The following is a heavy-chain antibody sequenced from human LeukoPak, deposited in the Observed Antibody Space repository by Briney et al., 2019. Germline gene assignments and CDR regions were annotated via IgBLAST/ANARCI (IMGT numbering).Heavy chain of an antibody. CDR3: AKAISTFRSVFDI. CDR2: VIPVFGRA. J-gene: IGHJ3*02. D-gene: IGHD2-21*01. CDR1: GYSFTSYG. Sequence: AVKVSCKASGYSFTSYGISWVRHAPGQGLEWVGGVIPVFGRANYAQKFQGRVTITADESTSSIYMEVHSLRSEDTAVYYCAKAISTFRSVFDIWGQGTSVTVSS. V-gene: IGHV1-69*13.